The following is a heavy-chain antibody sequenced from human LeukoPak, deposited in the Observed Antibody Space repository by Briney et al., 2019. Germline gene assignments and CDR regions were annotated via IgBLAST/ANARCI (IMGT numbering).Heavy chain of an antibody. Sequence: ASVKVSCKASGYTFTSYYMHWVRQAPGQGLEWMGIINPSGGSTSYAQKFQGRVTMTRDTSTSTVYMELSSLRSEDTAVYYCARGREPYYDFWSGYYYNWFDPWGQGTLVTVSS. V-gene: IGHV1-46*01. D-gene: IGHD3-3*01. CDR2: INPSGGST. J-gene: IGHJ5*02. CDR3: ARGREPYYDFWSGYYYNWFDP. CDR1: GYTFTSYY.